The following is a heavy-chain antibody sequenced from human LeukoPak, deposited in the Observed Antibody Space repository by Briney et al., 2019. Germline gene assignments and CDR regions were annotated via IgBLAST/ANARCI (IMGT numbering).Heavy chain of an antibody. J-gene: IGHJ1*01. CDR2: VYYSGSA. CDR1: GGSIGSYY. V-gene: IGHV4-59*08. D-gene: IGHD6-19*01. CDR3: ARQGAGGVAGTYFLH. Sequence: PSETLSLTCTVSGGSIGSYYWSWIRQPPAKGLEWIGYVYYSGSARYNPSLKSQVTISLETPKNQFSLKRSFVTAAATALYYCARQGAGGVAGTYFLHRGQGTLVAVSS.